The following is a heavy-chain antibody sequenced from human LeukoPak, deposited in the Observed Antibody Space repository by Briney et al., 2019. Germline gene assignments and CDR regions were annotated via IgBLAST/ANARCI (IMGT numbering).Heavy chain of an antibody. J-gene: IGHJ4*02. CDR3: AKDGVVITFGGVIVIPFDY. CDR1: GFTFSSYA. CDR2: ISGSGGST. D-gene: IGHD3-16*02. V-gene: IGHV3-23*01. Sequence: GRSLRLSCAASGFTFSSYAMSWVRQAPGKGLEWVSAISGSGGSTYYADSVKGRFTISRDNSKNTLYLQMNSLRAEDTAVYYCAKDGVVITFGGVIVIPFDYWGQGTLVTVSS.